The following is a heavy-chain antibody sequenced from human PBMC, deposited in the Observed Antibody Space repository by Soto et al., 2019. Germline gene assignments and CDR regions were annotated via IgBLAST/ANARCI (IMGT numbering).Heavy chain of an antibody. Sequence: QVQLQESGPGLVKPSETLSLSCTVSGGSVRSGAYYWSWIRQHPGKGLEWIGYMYYSGSSKYNPSLEGRVTISRDMSKNEFSLRLNSVTPAYTAVYYCSRWLGIPFGQDWFDPWGQGTLVTVSS. CDR2: MYYSGSS. D-gene: IGHD3-10*01. J-gene: IGHJ5*02. V-gene: IGHV4-61*08. CDR1: GGSVRSGAYY. CDR3: SRWLGIPFGQDWFDP.